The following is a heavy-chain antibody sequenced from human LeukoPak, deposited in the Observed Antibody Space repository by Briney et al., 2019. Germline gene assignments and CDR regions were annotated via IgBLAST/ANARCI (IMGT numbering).Heavy chain of an antibody. CDR1: GFTFSSYG. V-gene: IGHV3-30*02. D-gene: IGHD2-21*01. Sequence: GGSLRLSCAASGFTFSSYGMHWVRQAPGKGLEWVAFIRYDGSNKYYADSVKGRFTISRDNSKNTLYLQMNSLRAEDTAVYYCAKDLHCGGDCYVIHEDPAYYMDVWGKGTTVTVSS. J-gene: IGHJ6*03. CDR2: IRYDGSNK. CDR3: AKDLHCGGDCYVIHEDPAYYMDV.